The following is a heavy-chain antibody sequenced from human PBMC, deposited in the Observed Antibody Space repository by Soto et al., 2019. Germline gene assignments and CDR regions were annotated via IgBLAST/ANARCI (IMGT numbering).Heavy chain of an antibody. D-gene: IGHD2-2*01. Sequence: PSETLSLTCTFSGGSISSTNYYWGWIRQPPGKGLEWIGSIYYSGNTYYNPSLKSRVTISVDTSKNQFSLNLSSVTAADTAVYYCARVAQLLFPSYYYYMDVWGKGTTVTVSS. CDR3: ARVAQLLFPSYYYYMDV. J-gene: IGHJ6*03. V-gene: IGHV4-39*01. CDR1: GGSISSTNYY. CDR2: IYYSGNT.